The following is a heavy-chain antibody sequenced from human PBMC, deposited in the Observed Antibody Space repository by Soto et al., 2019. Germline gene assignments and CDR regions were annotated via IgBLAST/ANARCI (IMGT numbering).Heavy chain of an antibody. D-gene: IGHD2-21*01. CDR3: AREEEGQMAMIDQ. CDR1: GYSFFDYG. J-gene: IGHJ4*02. CDR2: ISTFNGDT. Sequence: GASVKVSCKASGYSFFDYGITWVRQAPGQGLEWMGWISTFNGDTNYAQQFQGRVTMTTDASTSTGYMELRSLRSDDTAVYYCAREEEGQMAMIDQWGQGTLVTVSS. V-gene: IGHV1-18*01.